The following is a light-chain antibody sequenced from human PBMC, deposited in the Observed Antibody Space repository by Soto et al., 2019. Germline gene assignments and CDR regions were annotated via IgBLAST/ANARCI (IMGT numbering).Light chain of an antibody. V-gene: IGLV2-14*03. CDR3: VSYTSSTTYV. J-gene: IGLJ1*01. CDR1: SSDVGGSNF. Sequence: QSALPQPASVSDSPGQSITFSCTGTSSDVGGSNFVSWYQQHPGKPPKLIIYDVANRPSGVSNRFSGSKSGSTASLIISRLQTEDEADYYCVSYTSSTTYVFGTGTKVTVL. CDR2: DVA.